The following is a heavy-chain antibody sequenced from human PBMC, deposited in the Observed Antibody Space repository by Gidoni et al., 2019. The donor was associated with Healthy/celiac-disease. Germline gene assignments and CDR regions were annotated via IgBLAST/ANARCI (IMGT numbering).Heavy chain of an antibody. D-gene: IGHD3-3*01. J-gene: IGHJ6*02. CDR2: IIPIFGTA. Sequence: QVQLVQSGAEVKKPGSSVKASCKASGGTFSSYAISWVRQAPGQGLEWMGGIIPIFGTANYAQKFQGRVTITADESTSTAYMELSSLRSEDTAVYYCARVTGGYYDFWSGFYGMDVWGQGTTVTVSS. CDR3: ARVTGGYYDFWSGFYGMDV. V-gene: IGHV1-69*01. CDR1: GGTFSSYA.